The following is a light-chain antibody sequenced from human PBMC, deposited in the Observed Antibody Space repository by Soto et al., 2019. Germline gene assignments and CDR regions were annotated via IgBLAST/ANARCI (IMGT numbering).Light chain of an antibody. CDR3: VSFTSSTTYV. V-gene: IGLV2-14*03. CDR2: DVA. CDR1: SSDVGGSNF. J-gene: IGLJ1*01. Sequence: QSVLTQPASVSASPGQSITISCTGTSSDVGGSNFVSRYQQHPGKPPKLIIYDVATRPSGVSNRFSGSKSGSTAYLIISRLQTEDEADYYCVSFTSSTTYVFGSGTKLTVL.